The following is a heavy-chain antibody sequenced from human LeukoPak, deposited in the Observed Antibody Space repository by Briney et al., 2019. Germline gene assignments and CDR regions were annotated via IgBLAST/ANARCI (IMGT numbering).Heavy chain of an antibody. V-gene: IGHV4-4*08. J-gene: IGHJ3*02. CDR1: GGSIKGYH. Sequence: SETLSLTCTVSGGSIKGYHWSWIRQPPGKGLEWIGYIYSNEATEYKPSLKSRVTISVDTSKNQFSLKLTSVSAADTAIYYCARRNDFHIWGQGTMVTVSS. CDR3: ARRNDFHI. CDR2: IYSNEAT.